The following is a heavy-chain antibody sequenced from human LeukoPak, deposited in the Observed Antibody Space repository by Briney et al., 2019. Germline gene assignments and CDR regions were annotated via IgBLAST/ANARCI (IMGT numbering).Heavy chain of an antibody. D-gene: IGHD6-13*01. J-gene: IGHJ4*02. V-gene: IGHV1-2*02. Sequence: GASVKVSCKASGYTFIGYYMHWVRQAPGQGLEWMGWINPNSGGTNYAQKFQGRVTMTRDTSISTAYMELSRLRSDDTAVYYCAREKSSSWPTADYWGQGTLVTVSS. CDR1: GYTFIGYY. CDR3: AREKSSSWPTADY. CDR2: INPNSGGT.